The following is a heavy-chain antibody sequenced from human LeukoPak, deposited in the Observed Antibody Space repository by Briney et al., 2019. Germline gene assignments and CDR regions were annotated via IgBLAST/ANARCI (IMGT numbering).Heavy chain of an antibody. CDR1: AFTFSSYS. D-gene: IGHD2-2*01. Sequence: GGSLRLSCAASAFTFSSYSMNWVRQAPGKGLEWVSFISTSSSYIHYADSVKGRFTISRDNAKNSLYLQMNSLSAEDTAVYYCARDKVAAAPGDYWGQGTLVTVSS. CDR2: ISTSSSYI. V-gene: IGHV3-21*01. CDR3: ARDKVAAAPGDY. J-gene: IGHJ4*02.